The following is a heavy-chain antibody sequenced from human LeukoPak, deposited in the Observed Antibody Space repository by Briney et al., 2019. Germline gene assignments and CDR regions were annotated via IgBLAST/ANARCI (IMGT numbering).Heavy chain of an antibody. J-gene: IGHJ3*02. V-gene: IGHV3-73*01. CDR2: IRSKANSYAT. Sequence: SGGSLRLSCAASGFTFSGSAMHWVRQASGKGLEWVGRIRSKANSYATAYAASVKGRFTISRDDSKNTAYLQMNSLKTEDTAVYYCTRHCSGGSCIQHDAFDIWGQGTMVTVSS. CDR1: GFTFSGSA. D-gene: IGHD2-15*01. CDR3: TRHCSGGSCIQHDAFDI.